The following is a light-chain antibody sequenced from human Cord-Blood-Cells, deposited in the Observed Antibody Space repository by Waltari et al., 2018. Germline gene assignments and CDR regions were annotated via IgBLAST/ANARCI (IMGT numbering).Light chain of an antibody. CDR1: NLGSKS. J-gene: IGLJ1*01. Sequence: SYVLTQPPSVSVAPGKTARITCGGNNLGSKSVTWYQQKPGQAPVLVIYYDSDRPSGIPERFSGSNSGNTASLTISRVEAGDEADYYCQVWDSSSDHYVFGTGTKVTVL. V-gene: IGLV3-21*04. CDR2: YDS. CDR3: QVWDSSSDHYV.